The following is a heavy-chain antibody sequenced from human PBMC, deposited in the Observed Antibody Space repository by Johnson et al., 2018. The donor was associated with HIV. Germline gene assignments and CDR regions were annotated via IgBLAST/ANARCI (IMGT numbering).Heavy chain of an antibody. J-gene: IGHJ3*02. V-gene: IGHV3-30*02. CDR3: PVDTEAFDI. CDR2: IRYDGSNK. D-gene: IGHD1-14*01. Sequence: QVQLVESGGGLVQPGGSLRLSCAASGFTVSNNYMTWVRQAPGKGLEWVAFIRYDGSNKYYADSVKGRFTISRDNSKNTLYLQMNSLRAEDTAVYYCPVDTEAFDIWGQGTMVTVSS. CDR1: GFTVSNNY.